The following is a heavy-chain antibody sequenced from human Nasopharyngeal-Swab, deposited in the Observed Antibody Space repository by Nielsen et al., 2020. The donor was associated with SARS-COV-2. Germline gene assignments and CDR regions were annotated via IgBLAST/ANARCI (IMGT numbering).Heavy chain of an antibody. CDR1: GFTFSNAW. CDR2: IKSKTDGGTT. D-gene: IGHD6-19*01. CDR3: TTEYSSGWYAVYYYYMDV. V-gene: IGHV3-15*07. J-gene: IGHJ6*03. Sequence: GESLKISCAASGFTFSNAWMNWVRQAPGKGLEWVGRIKSKTDGGTTDYAAPVKGRFTISRDDSKNTLYLQMNSLKTEDTAVYYCTTEYSSGWYAVYYYYMDVWGKGTTVTFSS.